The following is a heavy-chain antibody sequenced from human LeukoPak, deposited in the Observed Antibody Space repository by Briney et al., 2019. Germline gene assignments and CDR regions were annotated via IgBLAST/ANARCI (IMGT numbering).Heavy chain of an antibody. V-gene: IGHV1-18*01. J-gene: IGHJ3*02. Sequence: ASVTVSCTASGYTFTIYGISWVRQAPGQGLEWMGWISAYNGNTNYAQKLQGRATMTTDTSTSTAYMELRSLRSDDTAVYYCARSLAAAGARDDAFDIWGQGTMVTVSS. CDR1: GYTFTIYG. D-gene: IGHD6-13*01. CDR3: ARSLAAAGARDDAFDI. CDR2: ISAYNGNT.